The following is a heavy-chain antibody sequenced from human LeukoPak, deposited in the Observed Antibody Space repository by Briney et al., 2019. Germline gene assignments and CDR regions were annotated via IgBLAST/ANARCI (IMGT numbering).Heavy chain of an antibody. D-gene: IGHD6-13*01. CDR3: ASYIAAAGRGFDY. Sequence: GGSLTLSCAASGFTFNSYAMSWVRQAPGKGLEWVSGISGSGGSTYYADSVKGRFTISRDNSKNTLYLQMNSLRAEDTAVYYCASYIAAAGRGFDYWGQGTLVTVSS. CDR2: ISGSGGST. J-gene: IGHJ4*02. V-gene: IGHV3-23*01. CDR1: GFTFNSYA.